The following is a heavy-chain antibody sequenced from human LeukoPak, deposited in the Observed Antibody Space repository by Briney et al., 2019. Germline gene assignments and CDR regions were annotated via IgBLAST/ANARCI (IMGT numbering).Heavy chain of an antibody. CDR1: GYTFTSYG. D-gene: IGHD3-10*01. CDR2: ISAYNGNT. CDR3: ARILWFGEPNWFDP. Sequence: ASVTVSCKASGYTFTSYGISWVRQAPGQGLEWMGWISAYNGNTNYAQKLQGRVTMTTDTSTSTAYMELRSLRSDDTAVYYCARILWFGEPNWFDPWGQGTLVTVSS. V-gene: IGHV1-18*01. J-gene: IGHJ5*02.